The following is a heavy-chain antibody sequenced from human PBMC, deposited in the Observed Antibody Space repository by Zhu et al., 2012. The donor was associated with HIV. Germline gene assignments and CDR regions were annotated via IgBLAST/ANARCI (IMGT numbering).Heavy chain of an antibody. CDR3: ARPSPPXAVTEYYFDS. CDR1: GGSVSSINYY. D-gene: IGHD6-19*01. Sequence: QVQLQESDPGLVKPSETLSLTCSVTGGSVSSINYYWGWIRQPPGKGLEFIGYNYYSGTSVYNPSVNSRVTISVDTSKNQFSLRLTSVTAADTAVYYCARPSPPXAVTEYYFDSWGQGILVTVSS. V-gene: IGHV4-61*01. J-gene: IGHJ4*01. CDR2: NYYSGTS.